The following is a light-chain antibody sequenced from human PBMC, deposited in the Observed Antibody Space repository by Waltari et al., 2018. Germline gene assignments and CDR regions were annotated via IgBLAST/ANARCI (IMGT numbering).Light chain of an antibody. Sequence: DIAMTQSPDSLAVALGERATTHCKSSQNILHSSNNKNYLAWYQQKAGQPPKVLIYWASTRDSGVPDRFSGSGSGTDFTLTISSLQAEDVAVYYCQQSWHNPPTFGQGTRLDI. CDR3: QQSWHNPPT. J-gene: IGKJ5*01. CDR1: QNILHSSNNKNY. CDR2: WAS. V-gene: IGKV4-1*01.